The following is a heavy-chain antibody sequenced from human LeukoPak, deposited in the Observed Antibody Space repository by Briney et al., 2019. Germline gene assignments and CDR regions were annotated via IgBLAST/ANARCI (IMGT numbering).Heavy chain of an antibody. CDR2: IYTSGST. D-gene: IGHD7-27*01. CDR3: ARSWGEGDAFDI. J-gene: IGHJ3*02. V-gene: IGHV4-61*02. Sequence: SQTLSLTCTVSGGSISSGSYYWSWIRQPAGKGLEWIGRIYTSGSTNYNPSLKSRVTISVDTSKNQFSLKLSSVTAADTAVYYRARSWGEGDAFDIWGQGTMVTVSS. CDR1: GGSISSGSYY.